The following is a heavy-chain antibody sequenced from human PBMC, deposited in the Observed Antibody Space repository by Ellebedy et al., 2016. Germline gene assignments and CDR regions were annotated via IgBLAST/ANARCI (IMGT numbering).Heavy chain of an antibody. Sequence: SETLSLXCTVSGGSISSYYWSWIRQPPGKGLEWIGYIYYSGSTNYNPSLKSRVTISVDTSKNQFSLKLSSVTAADTAVYYCARGGIYSGYDTFDYWGQGTRVTVSS. CDR2: IYYSGST. V-gene: IGHV4-59*01. J-gene: IGHJ4*02. CDR3: ARGGIYSGYDTFDY. CDR1: GGSISSYY. D-gene: IGHD5-12*01.